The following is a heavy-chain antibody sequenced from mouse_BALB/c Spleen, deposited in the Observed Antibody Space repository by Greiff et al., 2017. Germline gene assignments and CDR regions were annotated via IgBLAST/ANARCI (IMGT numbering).Heavy chain of an antibody. V-gene: IGHV2-9*02. CDR3: ARDRDYYGSSRYFDV. D-gene: IGHD1-1*01. CDR2: IWAGGST. CDR1: GFSLTSYG. Sequence: VQLQESGPGLVAPSQSLSITCTVSGFSLTSYGVHWVRQPPGKGLEWLGVIWAGGSTNYNSALMSRLSISKDNSKSQVFLKMNSLQTDDTAMYYCARDRDYYGSSRYFDVWGAGTTVTVSS. J-gene: IGHJ1*01.